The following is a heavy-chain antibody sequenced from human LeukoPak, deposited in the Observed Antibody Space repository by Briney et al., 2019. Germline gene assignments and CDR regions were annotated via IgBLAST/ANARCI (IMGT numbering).Heavy chain of an antibody. J-gene: IGHJ4*02. D-gene: IGHD6-19*01. CDR3: ARSGGYSSPLNY. V-gene: IGHV4-34*01. Sequence: PSETLSLTCAVYGGSFSGYYWSWIRQPPGKGLEWIGEINHSGSTNYNPSLKSRVTISVDTSKNQFSLKLRSVTAADTAVYYCARSGGYSSPLNYWGQGTLVTVSS. CDR1: GGSFSGYY. CDR2: INHSGST.